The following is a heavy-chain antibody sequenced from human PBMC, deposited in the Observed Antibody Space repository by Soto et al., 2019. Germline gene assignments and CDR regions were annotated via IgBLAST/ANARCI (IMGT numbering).Heavy chain of an antibody. Sequence: QLQLQESGPGLVKPSETLSLTCTVSGGSISKIRFSWGWVRQPPGKGLEWIGAIYNTGRTSYNPSLRSRVTVSVDMSMNQFSLRLTSVTAADTAIYHCVRYDTWCQGTLVTVSS. CDR1: GGSISKIRFS. CDR3: VRYDT. CDR2: IYNTGRT. V-gene: IGHV4-39*01. J-gene: IGHJ5*02.